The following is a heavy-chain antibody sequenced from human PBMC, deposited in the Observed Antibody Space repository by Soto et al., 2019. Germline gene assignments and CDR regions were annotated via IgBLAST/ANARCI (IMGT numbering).Heavy chain of an antibody. CDR2: IDYTGNT. CDR3: ARINKGYGTDS. J-gene: IGHJ4*02. CDR1: GGSISSSSYY. D-gene: IGHD5-18*01. V-gene: IGHV4-39*01. Sequence: QLQLQESGPGLVKPSETLSLTCTVSGGSISSSSYYWGCIRQPPGKGLEWIASIDYTGNTFYNPSLTSRVTISVDTSKHQFSLKGTSVTAADTAVYYCARINKGYGTDSWGQGTLVTVSS.